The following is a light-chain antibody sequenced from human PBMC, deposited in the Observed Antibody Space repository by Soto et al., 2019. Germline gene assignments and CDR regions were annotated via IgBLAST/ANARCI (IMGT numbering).Light chain of an antibody. CDR1: QSVGSA. J-gene: IGKJ4*01. CDR2: GAS. CDR3: QQYRNWPPLT. V-gene: IGKV3-15*01. Sequence: EIVMTQSPATLSVSPGETATISCRASQSVGSAVAWYQHKPGQAPRLLIVGASIRATGVPGRFSGGGSGTEFTRTIATLQSEDFAVYYCQQYRNWPPLTFGGGTTLEI.